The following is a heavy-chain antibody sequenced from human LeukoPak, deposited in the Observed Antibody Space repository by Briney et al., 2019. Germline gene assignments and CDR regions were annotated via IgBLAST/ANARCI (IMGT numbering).Heavy chain of an antibody. D-gene: IGHD2-2*01. V-gene: IGHV4-39*01. CDR3: GYCSSTSCYGFDY. J-gene: IGHJ4*02. Sequence: PSETLSLTCTVSGGXISSSSYYWGWIRQPPGKGLELIGNIYYSGSTYYNPSLKSRVTISVDTSKNQFSLKLSSVTAADTAVYYCGYCSSTSCYGFDYWGQGTLVTVSS. CDR1: GGXISSSSYY. CDR2: IYYSGST.